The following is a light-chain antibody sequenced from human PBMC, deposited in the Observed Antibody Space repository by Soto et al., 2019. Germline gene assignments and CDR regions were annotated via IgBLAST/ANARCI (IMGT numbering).Light chain of an antibody. J-gene: IGKJ4*01. Sequence: EIVLTQSPATLSLSPGERATLSCRASQSISSHLAWYQQKPGQAPRLLMYDASNRATGIPARFSGSGSGTAFTLTISSLEPEDVVVYYCQQRSNWPLTFGGGTNVEIK. CDR2: DAS. CDR1: QSISSH. CDR3: QQRSNWPLT. V-gene: IGKV3-11*01.